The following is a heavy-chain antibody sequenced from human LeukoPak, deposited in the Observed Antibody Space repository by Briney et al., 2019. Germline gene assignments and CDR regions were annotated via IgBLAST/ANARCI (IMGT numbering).Heavy chain of an antibody. Sequence: GRSLRLSCAASGFTFSSYAMHWVRQTPGKGLEWVAVISYDGSNKYYADSVKGRFTISRDNSKNTLYLQMNSLRAEDTAVYYCAREAYCSGGSCYLFLGAFDIWGQGTMVTVSS. D-gene: IGHD2-15*01. J-gene: IGHJ3*02. V-gene: IGHV3-30*04. CDR1: GFTFSSYA. CDR3: AREAYCSGGSCYLFLGAFDI. CDR2: ISYDGSNK.